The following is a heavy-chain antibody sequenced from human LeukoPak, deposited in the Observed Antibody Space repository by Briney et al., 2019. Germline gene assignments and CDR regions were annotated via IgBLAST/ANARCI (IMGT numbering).Heavy chain of an antibody. CDR2: ISSTSSTI. CDR3: ARGDYGDYWNYYYMDV. Sequence: GGSLRLSCAASGFTFSNAWMNWVRQAPGKGLEWVSYISSTSSTIYYADSVKGRFTISRDTAKNSLYLQMNSLRAEDTAVYSCARGDYGDYWNYYYMDVWGKGTTVTVSS. J-gene: IGHJ6*03. D-gene: IGHD4-17*01. CDR1: GFTFSNAW. V-gene: IGHV3-48*01.